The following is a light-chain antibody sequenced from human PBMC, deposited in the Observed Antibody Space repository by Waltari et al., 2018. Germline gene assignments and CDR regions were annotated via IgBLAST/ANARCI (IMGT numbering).Light chain of an antibody. CDR2: DVT. V-gene: IGLV2-8*01. Sequence: QSALPQPPSASGSPGQSVAISCTGTSSDVGAYNYVSWYQQHPGKAPKLIIYDVTKRPSGVPDRFSGSKSGNTASLTVSGLQADDEADYHCSSYTGSTNNLYVFGTGTKVTVL. J-gene: IGLJ1*01. CDR3: SSYTGSTNNLYV. CDR1: SSDVGAYNY.